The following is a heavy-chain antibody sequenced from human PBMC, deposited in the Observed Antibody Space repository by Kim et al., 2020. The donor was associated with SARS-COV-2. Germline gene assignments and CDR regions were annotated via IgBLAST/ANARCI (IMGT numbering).Heavy chain of an antibody. V-gene: IGHV3-30*18. J-gene: IGHJ4*01. CDR1: GFTFNNYA. CDR3: AKESPTSGFFD. CDR2: ISYDGSNK. Sequence: GGSLRLSCAASGFTFNNYAMHWVRQAPGKGLEWVAVISYDGSNKYYADSVKGRFTVSRDSSQNTLYLQMTSLGAEDTAVYYCAKESPTSGFFD. D-gene: IGHD7-27*01.